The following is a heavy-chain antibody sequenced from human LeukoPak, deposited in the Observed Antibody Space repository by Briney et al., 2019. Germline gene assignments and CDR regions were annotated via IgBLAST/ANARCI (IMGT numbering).Heavy chain of an antibody. CDR2: INPNNGGT. CDR3: ARDVFAAYSTHHKFDP. Sequence: EASVKVSCKASGYTFSGYYMHWVRQAPGQGLEWMGWINPNNGGTNYAQSFQGRVTMTRDTSISTAYMELSRLTSDDTAVYYCARDVFAAYSTHHKFDPWGQGTLVTVSS. CDR1: GYTFSGYY. D-gene: IGHD6-13*01. V-gene: IGHV1-2*02. J-gene: IGHJ5*02.